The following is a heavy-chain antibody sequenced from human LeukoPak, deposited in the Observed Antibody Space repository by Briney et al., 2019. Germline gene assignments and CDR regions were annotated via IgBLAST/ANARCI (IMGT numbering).Heavy chain of an antibody. CDR1: GGSISSSNW. V-gene: IGHV4-4*02. J-gene: IGHJ4*02. D-gene: IGHD3-22*01. CDR3: ARLGRNYDSSGYYYLDY. Sequence: SETLSLTCAVSGGSISSSNWWSWVRQPPGKGLEWIGEIYHSGSTNYNPSLKSRVTISVDKSKNQFSLKLSSVTAADTAVYYCARLGRNYDSSGYYYLDYWGQGTLVTVSS. CDR2: IYHSGST.